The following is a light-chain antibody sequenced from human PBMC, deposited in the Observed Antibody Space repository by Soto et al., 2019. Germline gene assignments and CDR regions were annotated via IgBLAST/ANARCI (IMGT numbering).Light chain of an antibody. CDR3: QQYNSNPLT. Sequence: DIQMTQSPSTLSASVGDRVTITCRASQSISSWLAWYQQKPGKAPKLLIYKASSLESGVPSRFSGSGSGTEFTLTLNSLLPDDFATYYCQQYNSNPLTFGGGTKVEIK. J-gene: IGKJ4*01. CDR2: KAS. CDR1: QSISSW. V-gene: IGKV1-5*03.